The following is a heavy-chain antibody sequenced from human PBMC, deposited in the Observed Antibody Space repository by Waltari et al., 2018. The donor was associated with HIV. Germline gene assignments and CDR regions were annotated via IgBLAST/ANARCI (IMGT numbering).Heavy chain of an antibody. J-gene: IGHJ4*02. D-gene: IGHD3-22*01. V-gene: IGHV3-30-3*01. CDR3: ARDGHYYDSRPLDY. CDR1: GFTISPSA. Sequence: QVQLVESGGGVVQSWRSLSPSVALPGFTISPSAQHGVRQAPGKGLEWVATISYDGSNKYYVDSVKGRFTISRDNSKNTLYLQMNSLRAEDTAVYYCARDGHYYDSRPLDYWGQGTLVTVSS. CDR2: ISYDGSNK.